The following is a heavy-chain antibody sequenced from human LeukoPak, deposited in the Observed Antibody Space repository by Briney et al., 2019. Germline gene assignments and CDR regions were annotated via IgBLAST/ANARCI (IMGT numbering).Heavy chain of an antibody. CDR3: ARDRLPAAMRQGYNWFDP. V-gene: IGHV1-2*02. CDR1: GYTFTGYY. J-gene: IGHJ5*02. CDR2: INPNSGGT. Sequence: GASVKVSCKASGYTFTGYYMHWVRQAPGQGLEWMGWINPNSGGTNYAQKFQGRVTMTRDTPISTAYMELSRLRSDDTAVYYCARDRLPAAMRQGYNWFDPWSQGTLVTVSS. D-gene: IGHD2-2*01.